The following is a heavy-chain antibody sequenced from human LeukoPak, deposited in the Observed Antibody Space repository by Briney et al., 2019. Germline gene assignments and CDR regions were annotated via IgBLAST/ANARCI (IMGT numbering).Heavy chain of an antibody. Sequence: ASVKVSCKASGYTFTGSYIYWVRQAPGQALEWMGWINPNSGGTNYAQKFQGRVTMTRDTSISTAYMELSRLRSDDTAVYYCARAGTYGDFPKPFDYWGQGTLVTVSS. CDR3: ARAGTYGDFPKPFDY. CDR2: INPNSGGT. CDR1: GYTFTGSY. J-gene: IGHJ4*02. D-gene: IGHD4-17*01. V-gene: IGHV1-2*02.